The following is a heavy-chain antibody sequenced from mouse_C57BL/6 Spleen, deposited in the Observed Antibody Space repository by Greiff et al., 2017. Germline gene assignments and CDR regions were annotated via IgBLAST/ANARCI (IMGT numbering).Heavy chain of an antibody. CDR2: INYDGSST. D-gene: IGHD2-4*01. V-gene: IGHV5-16*01. CDR3: ARVGGITAGYYYAMDY. J-gene: IGHJ4*01. Sequence: EVKLVESEGGLVQPGSSMKLSCTASGFTFSDYYMAWVRQVPEKGLEWVANINYDGSSTYYLDSLKSRFIISRDNAKNILYLQMSSLKSEDTATYYCARVGGITAGYYYAMDYWGQGTSVTVSS. CDR1: GFTFSDYY.